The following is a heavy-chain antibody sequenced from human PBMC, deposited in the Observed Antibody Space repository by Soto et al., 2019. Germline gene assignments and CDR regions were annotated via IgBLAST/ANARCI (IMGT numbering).Heavy chain of an antibody. CDR2: IYPGDSDT. CDR3: ARLWEVRGARVSKFDP. Sequence: PGESLKISCKGSGYSFTSYCIGWVRQMPGKGLEWMGIIYPGDSDTRYSPSFQGQVTISADKSISTAYLQWSSLKASDTAMYYCARLWEVRGARVSKFDPWGQGTLVTVSS. D-gene: IGHD3-10*01. CDR1: GYSFTSYC. V-gene: IGHV5-51*01. J-gene: IGHJ5*02.